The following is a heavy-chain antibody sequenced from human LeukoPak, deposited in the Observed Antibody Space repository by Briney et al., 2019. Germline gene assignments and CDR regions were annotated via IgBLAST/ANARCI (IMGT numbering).Heavy chain of an antibody. J-gene: IGHJ4*02. Sequence: SETLSLTCTVSGGSISSYYWRWIRQPAGKGLEWIGRIYTSGSTYYNPSLKSRVTISVHTSKHQLSLKLSSVTAADTAVYYCARAELSDHSSRYPSPGHWGQGTLVTVSS. V-gene: IGHV4-4*07. D-gene: IGHD3-22*01. CDR3: ARAELSDHSSRYPSPGH. CDR2: IYTSGST. CDR1: GGSISSYY.